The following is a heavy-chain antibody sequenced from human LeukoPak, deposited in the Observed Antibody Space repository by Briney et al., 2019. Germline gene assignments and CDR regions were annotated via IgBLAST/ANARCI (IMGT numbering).Heavy chain of an antibody. V-gene: IGHV3-53*01. CDR2: IYDSGTT. D-gene: IGHD1-7*01. J-gene: IGHJ4*02. CDR3: AKLQVTETTSRSY. Sequence: PGGSLRLSCATSGFTVSSNYMSWVRQAPGKGLEWVSVIYDSGTTYYADSVKGRFTISRDNSNNTLYLQMNSLRAEDTAVYYCAKLQVTETTSRSYWGQGTLVTVSS. CDR1: GFTVSSNY.